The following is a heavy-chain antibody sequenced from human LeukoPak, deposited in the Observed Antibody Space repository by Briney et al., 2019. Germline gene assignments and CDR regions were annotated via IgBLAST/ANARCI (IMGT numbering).Heavy chain of an antibody. CDR1: GFTFSSYG. J-gene: IGHJ4*02. D-gene: IGHD2-2*03. CDR2: ISYDGSNK. V-gene: IGHV3-30*18. Sequence: GRSLRLSCAASGFTFSSYGMHWVRQAPGKGLEWAAVISYDGSNKYYADSVKGRFTISRDNSKNTLYLQMNSLRAEDTAVYYCAKDQFGYCSSTSCYRAESNHWGQGTLVTVSS. CDR3: AKDQFGYCSSTSCYRAESNH.